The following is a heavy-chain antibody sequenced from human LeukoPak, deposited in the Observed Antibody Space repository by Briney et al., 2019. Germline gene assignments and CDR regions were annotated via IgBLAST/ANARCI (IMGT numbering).Heavy chain of an antibody. Sequence: PGGSLRLSCAASGFIFNNYVMSWVRQAPGKGLEWLSAITGGGGGTYADSVKGRFTISRDNSKNTLYLQMNSLRAEDTAVYYCAKDLYEADYWGQGTLVTVSS. CDR3: AKDLYEADY. CDR1: GFIFNNYV. D-gene: IGHD2-2*02. CDR2: ITGGGGGT. J-gene: IGHJ4*02. V-gene: IGHV3-23*01.